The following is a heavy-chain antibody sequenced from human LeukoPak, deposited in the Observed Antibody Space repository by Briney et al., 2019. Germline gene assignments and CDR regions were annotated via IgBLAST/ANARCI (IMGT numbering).Heavy chain of an antibody. D-gene: IGHD3-10*01. Sequence: SETLSLTCTVSGGSIGSGSYYWSWIRQPAGKGLEWIGRIYSSGSTNYNPSLKSRVTISVDTSKNQFSLQLNSVTAADTAVYYCARNGYGSGSSYWGQGTLVTVSS. CDR2: IYSSGST. J-gene: IGHJ4*02. CDR1: GGSIGSGSYY. V-gene: IGHV4-61*02. CDR3: ARNGYGSGSSY.